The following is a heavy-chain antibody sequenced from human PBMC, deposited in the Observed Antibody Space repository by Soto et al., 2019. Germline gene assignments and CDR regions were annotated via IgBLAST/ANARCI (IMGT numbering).Heavy chain of an antibody. V-gene: IGHV3-9*01. J-gene: IGHJ6*02. CDR2: ISWNSGTI. Sequence: GGSLRLSCAASGFGFDGYAMHWVRQAPGKGLEWVSGISWNSGTIAYADSVKGRFTISRDNAKNSLYLQMNSLRVEDTALYYCAKDSRLRFYGMDFWGQGTTVTVSS. CDR1: GFGFDGYA. D-gene: IGHD5-12*01. CDR3: AKDSRLRFYGMDF.